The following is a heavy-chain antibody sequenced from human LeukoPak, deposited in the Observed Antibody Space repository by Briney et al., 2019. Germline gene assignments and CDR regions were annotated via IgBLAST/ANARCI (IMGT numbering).Heavy chain of an antibody. CDR1: GGSISSGGYY. D-gene: IGHD4-17*01. CDR3: ARVKAKNDYGDYHNWFDL. V-gene: IGHV4-31*03. J-gene: IGHJ5*02. Sequence: PSETLSLTCTVSGGSISSGGYYWSWIRQHPGKGLEWIGYIYYSGSTYYNPSLKSRVTISVDTSKNQFSLKLSSVTAADTAVYYCARVKAKNDYGDYHNWFDLWGQGTLVTVSS. CDR2: IYYSGST.